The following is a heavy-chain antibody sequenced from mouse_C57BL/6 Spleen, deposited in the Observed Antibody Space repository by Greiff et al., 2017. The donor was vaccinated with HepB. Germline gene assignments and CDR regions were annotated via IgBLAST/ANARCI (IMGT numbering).Heavy chain of an antibody. CDR1: GYTFTDYY. J-gene: IGHJ3*01. Sequence: EVQLQQSGPELVKPGASVKISCKASGYTFTDYYMNWVKQSHGKSLEWIGDINPNNGGTSYNQKFKGKATLTVDKSSSTAYMELRSLTSEDSAVYYCARNYYSNPEDWFAYWGQGTLVTVSA. V-gene: IGHV1-26*01. CDR2: INPNNGGT. CDR3: ARNYYSNPEDWFAY. D-gene: IGHD2-5*01.